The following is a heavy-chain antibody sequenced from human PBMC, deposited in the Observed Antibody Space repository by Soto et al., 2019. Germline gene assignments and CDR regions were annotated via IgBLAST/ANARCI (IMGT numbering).Heavy chain of an antibody. J-gene: IGHJ6*02. CDR2: ISSSSSYI. Sequence: GGSLRLSCAASGFTFSSYSMNWVRQAPGKGLEWVSSISSSSSYIYYADSVKGRFTISRDNAKNSLYLQMNSLRAEDTAVYYCARDASGFLEWLSPPFGMDVWGQGTTVTVSS. CDR3: ARDASGFLEWLSPPFGMDV. CDR1: GFTFSSYS. D-gene: IGHD3-3*01. V-gene: IGHV3-21*01.